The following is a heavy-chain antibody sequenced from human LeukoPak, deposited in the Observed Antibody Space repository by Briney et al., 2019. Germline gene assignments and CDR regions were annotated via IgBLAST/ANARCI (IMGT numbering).Heavy chain of an antibody. CDR3: ARDYYDSYDFWSGPLDY. CDR2: INPSGGST. Sequence: ASVKVSCKASGYTFTSYYMHWVRQAPGQGLEWMGIINPSGGSTSYAQKFQGRVTITADESTSTAYMELSSLRSEDTAVYYCARDYYDSYDFWSGPLDYWGQGTLVTVSS. CDR1: GYTFTSYY. V-gene: IGHV1-46*01. J-gene: IGHJ4*02. D-gene: IGHD3-3*01.